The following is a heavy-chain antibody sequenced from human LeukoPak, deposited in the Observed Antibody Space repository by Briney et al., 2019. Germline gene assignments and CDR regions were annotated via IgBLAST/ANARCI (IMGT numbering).Heavy chain of an antibody. D-gene: IGHD3-3*01. CDR2: MNPNSGNT. V-gene: IGHV1-8*03. CDR1: GYTFTSYD. Sequence: GASVKVSCKTSGYTFTSYDINWVRQATGQGLEWMGWMNPNSGNTGYAQKFQGRVTITRNTSISTAYMELSSLRSEDTAVYYCARGSWSNPFDYWGQGTLVTVSS. CDR3: ARGSWSNPFDY. J-gene: IGHJ4*02.